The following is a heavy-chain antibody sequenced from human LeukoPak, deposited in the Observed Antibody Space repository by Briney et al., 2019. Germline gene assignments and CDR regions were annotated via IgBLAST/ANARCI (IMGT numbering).Heavy chain of an antibody. D-gene: IGHD3/OR15-3a*01. V-gene: IGHV1-2*02. J-gene: IGHJ4*02. CDR3: ARDLFWTGYYYFDF. CDR1: GFTFTGYY. Sequence: ASVKVSCKTSGFTFTGYYFHWMRQAPGQGLEWMGSIDANSGGTEYARKFQGRVTMTRDTSLSTAYMEVTSLTSDDTAVYYCARDLFWTGYYYFDFWGQGTLVTVSS. CDR2: IDANSGGT.